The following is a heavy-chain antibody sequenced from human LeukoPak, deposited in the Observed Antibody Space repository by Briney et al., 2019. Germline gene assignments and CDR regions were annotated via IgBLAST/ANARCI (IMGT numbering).Heavy chain of an antibody. CDR3: ASGAVAGLAY. Sequence: SXRLSCVASGFTISSYEMTWVRQAXGRGLEWLSYISSSGSSIYYADSGKGRFTTSRDNAKKSLYLQLNSLRAEDTAVYYCASGAVAGLAYWGQGTLVSVSS. J-gene: IGHJ4*02. CDR1: GFTISSYE. D-gene: IGHD6-19*01. V-gene: IGHV3-48*03. CDR2: ISSSGSSI.